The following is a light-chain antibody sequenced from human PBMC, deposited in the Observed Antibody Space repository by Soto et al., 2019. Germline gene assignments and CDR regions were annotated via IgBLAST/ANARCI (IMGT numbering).Light chain of an antibody. CDR3: QQYVSSFI. CDR1: QTVNSSY. J-gene: IGKJ4*01. CDR2: HAS. Sequence: EIVLTQSPGTLSLSPGERATLSCRASQTVNSSYLACYQRKPGQAPRLLIYHASSRATGIPDRFSGSGSWADFTLTIIIIEPDDFVVYYCQQYVSSFIFGGGANVEIK. V-gene: IGKV3-20*01.